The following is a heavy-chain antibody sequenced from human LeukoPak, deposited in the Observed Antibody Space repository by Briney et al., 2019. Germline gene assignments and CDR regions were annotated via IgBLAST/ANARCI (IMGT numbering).Heavy chain of an antibody. CDR2: IFYSGTT. J-gene: IGHJ6*02. CDR3: ARHVTYYGMAV. V-gene: IGHV4-59*08. D-gene: IGHD5-18*01. CDR1: GGSISSDY. Sequence: SETPSLTCTVSGGSISSDYWSWIRQPPGKGLEWIGYIFYSGTTSYNPSLQSRVTISVDTSKNQFSLKLSSVTAADTAVYYCARHVTYYGMAVWGQGTTVAVSS.